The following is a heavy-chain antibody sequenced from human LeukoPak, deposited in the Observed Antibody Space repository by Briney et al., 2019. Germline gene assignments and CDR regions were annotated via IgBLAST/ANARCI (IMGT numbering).Heavy chain of an antibody. V-gene: IGHV4-4*02. J-gene: IGHJ4*02. CDR2: IYHSGST. CDR1: GGSISSSNW. Sequence: PSETLSLTCAVSGGSISSSNWWSWVRQPPGKGLEWIGEIYHSGSTNYNPSLKSRVTISVDTSKNQFSLKLSSVTAADTAVYYCARVPRWLQFVDYFDYWGQGTLVTVSS. D-gene: IGHD5-24*01. CDR3: ARVPRWLQFVDYFDY.